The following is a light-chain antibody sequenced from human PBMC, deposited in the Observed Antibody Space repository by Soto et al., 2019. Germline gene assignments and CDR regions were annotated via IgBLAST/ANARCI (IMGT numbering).Light chain of an antibody. V-gene: IGLV2-8*01. CDR3: SSYSGTNNYV. CDR2: EVT. CDR1: SSDVGGYNF. Sequence: QSALTQPPSASGSPGQSVTISCTGTSSDVGGYNFVSWYQQHPGKAPKLIIYEVTKRPSGVPDRFSGSKSGNTASLTVSGFQAEDEADYYCSSYSGTNNYVFGTGTKLTVL. J-gene: IGLJ1*01.